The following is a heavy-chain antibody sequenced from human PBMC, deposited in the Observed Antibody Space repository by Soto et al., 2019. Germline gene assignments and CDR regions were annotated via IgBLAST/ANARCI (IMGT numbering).Heavy chain of an antibody. CDR3: ARDIAYCGGDCYSAPHAFDI. D-gene: IGHD2-21*02. Sequence: ASVKVSCKVSGYTLTELSMHWVRQAPGKGLEWMGGFDPEDGETIYAQKFQGRVTMTRDTSTSTVYMQLSSLRSEDTAVYYCARDIAYCGGDCYSAPHAFDIWGQGTMVTVSS. V-gene: IGHV1-24*01. CDR1: GYTLTELS. CDR2: FDPEDGET. J-gene: IGHJ3*02.